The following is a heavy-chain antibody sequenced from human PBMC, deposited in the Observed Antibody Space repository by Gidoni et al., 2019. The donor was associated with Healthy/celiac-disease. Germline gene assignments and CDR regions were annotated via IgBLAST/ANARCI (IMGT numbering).Heavy chain of an antibody. CDR3: ARTYRVQNYYMDV. Sequence: QVQLVQSGAEVQKPGSSVKVSCKASGGPFSSYAISWVRQAPGQGLEWMGGIISILGTANYAQKFQGRVTITADESTSTAYMELSSLRSEDTDVYYCARTYRVQNYYMDVWGKGTTVTVSS. CDR1: GGPFSSYA. D-gene: IGHD1-1*01. J-gene: IGHJ6*03. V-gene: IGHV1-69*01. CDR2: IISILGTA.